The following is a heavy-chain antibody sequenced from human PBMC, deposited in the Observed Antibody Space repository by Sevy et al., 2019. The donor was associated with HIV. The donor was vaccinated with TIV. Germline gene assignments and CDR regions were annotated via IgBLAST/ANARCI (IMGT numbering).Heavy chain of an antibody. CDR1: GGSISSYY. V-gene: IGHV4-59*01. Sequence: SETLSLTCTVSGGSISSYYWSWIRQPPGKGLEWIGYIYYSGSTNYNPSLKSRVTISVDTSKNQFSLKLSSVTAADTAVYYCARGLLAYYDFWSGYYSDWFDPWVQGTLVTVSS. J-gene: IGHJ5*02. D-gene: IGHD3-3*01. CDR2: IYYSGST. CDR3: ARGLLAYYDFWSGYYSDWFDP.